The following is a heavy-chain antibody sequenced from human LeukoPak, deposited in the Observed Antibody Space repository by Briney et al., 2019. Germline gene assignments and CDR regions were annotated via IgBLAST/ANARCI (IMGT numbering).Heavy chain of an antibody. CDR3: ANDDVSYCSGGVCYSKGLDY. CDR1: GFSFRDSG. CDR2: ISADGSGK. Sequence: GRSLTLSCAASGFSFRDSGMHGVRQAPGKGLEWVALISADGSGKNYADSVKGRFTISRDNSKNTLYLQMNRLRTENTAVYYCANDDVSYCSGGVCYSKGLDYWGQGTLVTVSS. J-gene: IGHJ4*02. V-gene: IGHV3-30*18. D-gene: IGHD2-15*01.